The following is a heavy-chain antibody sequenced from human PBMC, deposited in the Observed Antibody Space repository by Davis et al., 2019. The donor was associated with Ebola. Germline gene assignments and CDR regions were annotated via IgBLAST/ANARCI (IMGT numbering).Heavy chain of an antibody. D-gene: IGHD3-16*01. Sequence: GGSLRLSCAASGFTFSSYSMNWVRQAPGKGLEWVANIKQDGSEKYYVDSVKGRFTISRDNDKNSLSLQMHSLRAEDTALYYCAKSYGVTSGYFDLWGQGTQVTVSS. J-gene: IGHJ4*02. V-gene: IGHV3-7*03. CDR2: IKQDGSEK. CDR3: AKSYGVTSGYFDL. CDR1: GFTFSSYS.